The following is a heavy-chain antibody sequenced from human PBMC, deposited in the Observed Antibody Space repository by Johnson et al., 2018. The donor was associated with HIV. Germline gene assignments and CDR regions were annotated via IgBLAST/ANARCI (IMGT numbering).Heavy chain of an antibody. D-gene: IGHD6-19*01. CDR1: GFTFSSYG. Sequence: QVQLVESGGGVVQPGRSLRLSCAGSGFTFSSYGMHWVRQAPGKGLEWVALISNDGSNKYYADSVKGRFTISRDNAKNSLYLHMNTLRAEDTALYYCARVVRVAVAGSRQGAVGAFDMWGQGTMVTVSS. CDR2: ISNDGSNK. J-gene: IGHJ3*02. V-gene: IGHV3-30*03. CDR3: ARVVRVAVAGSRQGAVGAFDM.